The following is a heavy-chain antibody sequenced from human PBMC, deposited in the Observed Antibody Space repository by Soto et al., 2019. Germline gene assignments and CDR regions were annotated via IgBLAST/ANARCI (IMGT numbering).Heavy chain of an antibody. V-gene: IGHV4-34*01. J-gene: IGHJ4*02. CDR1: GGSLSGNY. CDR3: ARTTAAIHLNY. D-gene: IGHD2-21*02. CDR2: THHSGST. Sequence: QAQLQQWGTGLLKPSETLSLTCAVYGGSLSGNYWGWIRQPLGKGLEWIGETHHSGSTAYNPSLKSRVTISVDTSRNQFSLKLNSVTAADTAVYYCARTTAAIHLNYWSQGTLVTVSS.